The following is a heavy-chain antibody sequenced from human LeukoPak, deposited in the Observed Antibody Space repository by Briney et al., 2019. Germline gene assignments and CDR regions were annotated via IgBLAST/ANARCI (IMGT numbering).Heavy chain of an antibody. V-gene: IGHV3-23*01. CDR1: GFTFKNFA. CDR3: AKGGVITSDY. D-gene: IGHD3-10*01. CDR2: MSGSGGNS. J-gene: IGHJ4*02. Sequence: GGSLRLSCEGSGFTFKNFAMTWIRQSPGKGLEWISTMSGSGGNSYYADSVKGRFTISRDNSKNTLYLQMNSLRAEDTAVYYCAKGGVITSDYWGQGTLVTVSS.